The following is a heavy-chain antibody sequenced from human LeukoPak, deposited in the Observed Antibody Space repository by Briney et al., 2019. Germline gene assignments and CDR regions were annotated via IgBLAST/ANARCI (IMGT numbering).Heavy chain of an antibody. CDR2: INQDGSEK. D-gene: IGHD3-10*01. Sequence: GGSLRLXCAASGFTFSSYWMSWVRQAPGKGLESVANINQDGSEKYYVDSVKGRFTISRDNAKNSLYLQMNSLRAEDTAVYYCARENSRGVIRDYFDYWGQGTLVTVSS. J-gene: IGHJ4*02. CDR1: GFTFSSYW. V-gene: IGHV3-7*01. CDR3: ARENSRGVIRDYFDY.